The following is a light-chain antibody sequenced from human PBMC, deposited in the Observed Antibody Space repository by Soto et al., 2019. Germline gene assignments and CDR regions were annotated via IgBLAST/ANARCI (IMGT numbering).Light chain of an antibody. CDR1: QSVSSY. J-gene: IGKJ2*01. CDR3: QQRSNWPPYT. V-gene: IGKV3-11*01. Sequence: EIVLTQSPATLSLSPGERATLSCRASQSVSSYLAWYQQKPGQAPRLLIYDASNRATGIPARFSGSGSGTDFPLTITSLRPEDFAVYYCQQRSNWPPYTFGQGTKLEIK. CDR2: DAS.